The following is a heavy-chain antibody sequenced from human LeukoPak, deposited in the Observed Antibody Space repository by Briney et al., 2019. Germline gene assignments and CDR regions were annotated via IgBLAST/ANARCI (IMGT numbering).Heavy chain of an antibody. V-gene: IGHV3-21*01. D-gene: IGHD4-17*01. CDR3: ARDALIGHDYFRKDPLDY. CDR1: GFTFSSYS. Sequence: PGGSLRLSCAASGFTFSSYSMNWVRQAPGKGLEWVSSISSSSSYIYYADSVKGRFTISRDNAKNSLYLQMNSLRAEDTAVYYCARDALIGHDYFRKDPLDYWGQGTLVTVSS. CDR2: ISSSSSYI. J-gene: IGHJ4*02.